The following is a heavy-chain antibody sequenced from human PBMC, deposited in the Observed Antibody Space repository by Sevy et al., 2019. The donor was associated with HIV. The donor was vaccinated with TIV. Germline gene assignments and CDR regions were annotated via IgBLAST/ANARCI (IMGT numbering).Heavy chain of an antibody. J-gene: IGHJ6*02. CDR3: ASQIPYYDFWSGYRNYYYYYGMDV. CDR1: GGTFSSYA. CDR2: IIPIFGTA. V-gene: IGHV1-69*13. D-gene: IGHD3-3*01. Sequence: ASVMVSCKASGGTFSSYAISWVRQAPGQGLEWMGGIIPIFGTANYAQKFQGRVTITADESTSTAYMELSSLRSEDTAVYYCASQIPYYDFWSGYRNYYYYYGMDVWGQGTTVTVSS.